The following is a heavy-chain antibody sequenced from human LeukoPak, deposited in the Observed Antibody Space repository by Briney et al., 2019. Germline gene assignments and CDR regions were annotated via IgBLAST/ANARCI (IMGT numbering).Heavy chain of an antibody. J-gene: IGHJ4*02. Sequence: ASVKVSWKASGYTFTGYYMHWVRRAPGQGLEWIGCNHSNSGGTNYAQKFQGRVTMTRDTSISTDYMELSRLRSDDKAVYYCARESHYYDSSGYPFDYWGQGTLVTVSS. CDR1: GYTFTGYY. CDR3: ARESHYYDSSGYPFDY. CDR2: NHSNSGGT. V-gene: IGHV1-2*02. D-gene: IGHD3-22*01.